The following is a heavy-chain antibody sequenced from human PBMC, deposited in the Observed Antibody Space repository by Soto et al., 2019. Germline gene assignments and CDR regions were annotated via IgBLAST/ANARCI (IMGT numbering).Heavy chain of an antibody. J-gene: IGHJ4*02. CDR2: INESGST. V-gene: IGHV4-34*01. D-gene: IGHD1-1*01. CDR1: GQSFSGHS. CDR3: ARGSGIVALPGELEDVNYDY. Sequence: QVQLQQWGAGLVKPSETLSLSCAVYGQSFSGHSWAWIRQPPGKGLEWIGEINESGSTYYNPSLTSRVTLPTDTSKNQCSLQLSSVSAADTAAYFCARGSGIVALPGELEDVNYDYWGQGTLVNVSS.